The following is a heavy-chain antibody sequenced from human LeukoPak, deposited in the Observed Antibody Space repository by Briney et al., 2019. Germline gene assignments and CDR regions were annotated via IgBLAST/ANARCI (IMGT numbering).Heavy chain of an antibody. CDR1: GYTFTDHY. CDR2: INPSSGAT. J-gene: IGHJ4*02. V-gene: IGHV1-2*02. Sequence: ASVKVSCKGSGYTFTDHYMHWVRQAPGQGLEWMAKINPSSGATAYAEGFQGRVTLTRDTSISTVYMELRTLRSGDTAVYYCARPSDYGDYIDYWGQGTLVTVSS. D-gene: IGHD4-17*01. CDR3: ARPSDYGDYIDY.